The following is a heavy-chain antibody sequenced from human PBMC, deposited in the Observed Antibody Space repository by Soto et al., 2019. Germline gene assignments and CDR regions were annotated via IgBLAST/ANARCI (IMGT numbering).Heavy chain of an antibody. D-gene: IGHD2-15*01. CDR3: ARDHGGLRYCSGGNCYSLFDY. CDR2: INWNGDST. Sequence: EVQLVESGGGVVRPGGSLRLSCAASGFTFDDFGMTWVRQAPGKGLEWVSGINWNGDSTGYADSVKGRFTISRDNAKNSLYLPINSLRAEDTALYSCARDHGGLRYCSGGNCYSLFDYWGQGTLVTVSS. J-gene: IGHJ4*02. V-gene: IGHV3-20*04. CDR1: GFTFDDFG.